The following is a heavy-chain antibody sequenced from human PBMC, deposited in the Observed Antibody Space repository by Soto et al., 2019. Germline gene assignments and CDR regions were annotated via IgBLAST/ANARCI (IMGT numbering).Heavy chain of an antibody. CDR3: ARDLAGVDDS. J-gene: IGHJ4*02. V-gene: IGHV3-74*01. CDR1: GFTFSTYW. CDR2: VNPDGTTT. D-gene: IGHD7-27*01. Sequence: EVQLVESGGGLVQPGGSLRLSCAASGFTFSTYWMHWVRQVPGKGLVWVSRVNPDGTTTNYAASVKGRFTISRDNAKNTLHLQMNRLRGDDTAVYFCARDLAGVDDSWGQGTLVTVSS.